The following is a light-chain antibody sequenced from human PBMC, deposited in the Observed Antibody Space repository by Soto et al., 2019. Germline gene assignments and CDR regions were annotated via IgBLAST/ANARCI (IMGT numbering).Light chain of an antibody. V-gene: IGLV2-14*01. CDR1: SSDVGGYNY. J-gene: IGLJ1*01. CDR2: DVS. Sequence: QSVLTQPASVSGPPGQSITISCTGTSSDVGGYNYVSWYQQHPGKAPKLMIYDVSNRPSGVSNRFSGSKSGNTASLTISGLQAEVEADYYCSSYTSSSTPYVFGTGTKVTVL. CDR3: SSYTSSSTPYV.